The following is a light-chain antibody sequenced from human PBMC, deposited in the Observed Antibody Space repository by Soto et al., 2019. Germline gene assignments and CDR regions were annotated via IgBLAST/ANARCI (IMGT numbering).Light chain of an antibody. Sequence: IHVAQSPSTLSGSGGDIVTITFRASQSIGTWLAWYQQKPGKAPNLLIYKASTLQSGVPSRFSGSGSGTEFTLTINSLQPDDFATYYCQQYNSYLITFGQGTRLEIK. J-gene: IGKJ5*01. CDR3: QQYNSYLIT. V-gene: IGKV1-5*03. CDR2: KAS. CDR1: QSIGTW.